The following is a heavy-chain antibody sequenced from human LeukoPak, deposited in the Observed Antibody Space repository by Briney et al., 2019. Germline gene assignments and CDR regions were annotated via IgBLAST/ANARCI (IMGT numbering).Heavy chain of an antibody. Sequence: SETLSLTCTVSGGSISSYYWSWIRQPPGKGLEWIGYIYTSGSTNYNPSLKSRVTISVDTSKNQFSLKLSSVTAEDTAVYYCARHKEDSYDMTLDYWGQGTLVTVSS. J-gene: IGHJ4*02. V-gene: IGHV4-4*09. D-gene: IGHD5-18*01. CDR3: ARHKEDSYDMTLDY. CDR2: IYTSGST. CDR1: GGSISSYY.